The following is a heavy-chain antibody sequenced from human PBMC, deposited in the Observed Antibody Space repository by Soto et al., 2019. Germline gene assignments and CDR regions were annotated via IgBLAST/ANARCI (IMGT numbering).Heavy chain of an antibody. V-gene: IGHV4-61*08. CDR1: GGSVSSGGYY. CDR2: IYSSGST. D-gene: IGHD6-19*01. Sequence: QVQLQESGPGLVKPSETLSLTCTVSGGSVSSGGYYWSWIRQPPGKGLEWIGYIYSSGSTNYNPSLKSRVTISLDKSKNQFSMNLSSAAAAETAVYYCARKRLSSSGWYFDYWGQGTLVTVSS. CDR3: ARKRLSSSGWYFDY. J-gene: IGHJ4*02.